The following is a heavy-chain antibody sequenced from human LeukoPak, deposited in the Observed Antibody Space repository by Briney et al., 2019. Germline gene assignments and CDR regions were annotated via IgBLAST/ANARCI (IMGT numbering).Heavy chain of an antibody. J-gene: IGHJ4*02. CDR3: ARMAVAGTWSYFDY. CDR2: TSGSGHNT. V-gene: IGHV3-23*01. D-gene: IGHD6-19*01. Sequence: PGGSLRLSCAASGFTFANYAITWIRQAPGKGLEWVSSTSGSGHNTYYADSVQGRFTISRDNAKNSLYLQMNSLRAEDTAVYYCARMAVAGTWSYFDYWGQGTLVTVSS. CDR1: GFTFANYA.